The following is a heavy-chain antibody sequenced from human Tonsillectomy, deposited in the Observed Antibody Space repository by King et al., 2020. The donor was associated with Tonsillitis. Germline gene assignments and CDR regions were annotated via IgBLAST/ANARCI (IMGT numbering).Heavy chain of an antibody. J-gene: IGHJ3*02. D-gene: IGHD6-19*01. CDR1: VCTFGDYD. CDR3: SRPFSSGWYSGFDI. Sequence: VQLVESGGGMVQPGRSLRLACTSSVCTFGDYDLRWFRLATGKGLAWVGIIRSQGDSVTAQYAASVEGRFIISRDDSKSLAYLQMNRLKTEDTAVYYCSRPFSSGWYSGFDIWGQGTMVAVSS. CDR2: IRSQGDSVTA. V-gene: IGHV3-49*03.